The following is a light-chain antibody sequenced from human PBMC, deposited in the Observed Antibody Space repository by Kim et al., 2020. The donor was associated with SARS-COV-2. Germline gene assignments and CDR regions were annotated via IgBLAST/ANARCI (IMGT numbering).Light chain of an antibody. CDR1: SSDVGGYNY. CDR2: DVS. V-gene: IGLV2-14*03. CDR3: SSYTSSSTWV. Sequence: GKSITISCTGNSSDVGGYNYVSWYQQHPGKAPKLMIYDVSNRPSGVSNRFSGSKSGNTASLTISGLQAEDEADYYCSSYTSSSTWVFGGGTQLTVL. J-gene: IGLJ3*02.